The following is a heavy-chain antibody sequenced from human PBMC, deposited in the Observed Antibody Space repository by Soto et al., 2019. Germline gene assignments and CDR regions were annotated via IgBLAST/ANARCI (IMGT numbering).Heavy chain of an antibody. Sequence: VQLQQWGAGLLKTSETLSLTCAVYGGSFSGYYWSWIRQPPGKGLEWIGAINHSGSTNYNPSLKGRVTISVATSKSQFSLKLSSVTAADTAVYYCAILTSFWGSVKEYCGQGTLVTVSS. CDR3: AILTSFWGSVKEY. V-gene: IGHV4-34*01. D-gene: IGHD3-3*01. CDR1: GGSFSGYY. CDR2: INHSGST. J-gene: IGHJ4*02.